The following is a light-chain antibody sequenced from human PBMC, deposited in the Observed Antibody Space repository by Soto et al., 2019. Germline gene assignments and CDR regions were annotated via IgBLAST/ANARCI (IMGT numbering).Light chain of an antibody. CDR1: QRVSSN. J-gene: IGKJ2*01. V-gene: IGKV3-11*01. CDR2: DAS. Sequence: EIVLTQSPATLSLSPGERATLSCRASQRVSSNLAWYQQKPGQAPRLLIYDASNRATGIPARFSGSGSETDFTLTISNLEPEDFAVYYCQQRSNWPPYTFGQGTKLEIK. CDR3: QQRSNWPPYT.